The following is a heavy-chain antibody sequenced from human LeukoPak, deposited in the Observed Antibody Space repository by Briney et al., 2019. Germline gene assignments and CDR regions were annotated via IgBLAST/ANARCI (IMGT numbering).Heavy chain of an antibody. Sequence: SETLSLTCTVSGGSISSYYRSWIRQPAGKGLEWIGRIYTSGSTNYNPSLKSRVTMSVDTSKNQFSLKLSSVTAADTAVYYCASLGYSSGWYDDCWGQGTLVTASS. J-gene: IGHJ4*02. V-gene: IGHV4-4*07. CDR1: GGSISSYY. CDR2: IYTSGST. D-gene: IGHD6-19*01. CDR3: ASLGYSSGWYDDC.